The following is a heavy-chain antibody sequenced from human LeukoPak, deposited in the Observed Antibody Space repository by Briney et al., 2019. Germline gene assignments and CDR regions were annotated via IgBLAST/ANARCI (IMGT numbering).Heavy chain of an antibody. V-gene: IGHV3-23*01. CDR2: ISGSGGST. CDR3: AKCDILTGYYLDY. D-gene: IGHD3-9*01. J-gene: IGHJ4*02. Sequence: AGGSLRLSCAASGFTFSSYAMSWVRQAPGKGLEWVSAISGSGGSTYYADSVKGRFTISRDNSKNTLYLQMNSLRAEDTAVYYCAKCDILTGYYLDYWGQGTLVTVSS. CDR1: GFTFSSYA.